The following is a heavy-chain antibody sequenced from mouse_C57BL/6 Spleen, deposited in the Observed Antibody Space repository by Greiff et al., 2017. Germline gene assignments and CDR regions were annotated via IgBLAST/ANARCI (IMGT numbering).Heavy chain of an antibody. D-gene: IGHD2-4*01. CDR1: GFNIKDYY. Sequence: EVQLQQSGAELVKPGASVKLSCTASGFNIKDYYMHWVKQRTEQGLEWIGRIDPEDGETKYAPKFQGKATITAATSSNTAYLQRSSLTSEDTAVYYCALYYEYDLRYWYFDVWGTGTTVTVSS. J-gene: IGHJ1*03. CDR2: IDPEDGET. CDR3: ALYYEYDLRYWYFDV. V-gene: IGHV14-2*01.